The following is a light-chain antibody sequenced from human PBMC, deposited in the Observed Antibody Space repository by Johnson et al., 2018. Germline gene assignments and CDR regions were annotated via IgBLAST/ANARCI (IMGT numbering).Light chain of an antibody. CDR2: ENN. CDR1: SSNIGNNY. V-gene: IGLV1-51*02. Sequence: QSVLTQPPSVSAAPGPKVTISCSGSSSNIGNNYVSWYQQLPGTAPKLLSYENNKRPSRIPDRFSGSYSGTSATLALPGLQPGDEADYYCGTWDSSLSAGNGFGTGTKVTVL. CDR3: GTWDSSLSAGNG. J-gene: IGLJ1*01.